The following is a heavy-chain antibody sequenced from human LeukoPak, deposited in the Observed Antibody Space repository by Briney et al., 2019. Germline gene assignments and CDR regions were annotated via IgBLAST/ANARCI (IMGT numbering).Heavy chain of an antibody. V-gene: IGHV4-34*01. CDR1: GGSFSGYY. Sequence: PSETLSLTCAVYGGSFSGYYWSWIRQPPGKGLEWIGEINHSGSTNYNPSLKSRVTISVDTSKNQFSLKLSSVTAADTAVYYCARDGFSYYGSARGWFDPGAREPWSPSPQ. D-gene: IGHD3-10*01. J-gene: IGHJ5*02. CDR3: ARDGFSYYGSARGWFDP. CDR2: INHSGST.